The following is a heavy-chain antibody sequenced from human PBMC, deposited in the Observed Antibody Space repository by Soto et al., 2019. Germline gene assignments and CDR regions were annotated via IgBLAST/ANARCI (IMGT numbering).Heavy chain of an antibody. J-gene: IGHJ4*02. V-gene: IGHV3-43*01. Sequence: VGSLRLSCAASGFTFDDYTMHWVRQAPGKGLEWVSLISWDGGSTYYADSVKGRFTISRDNSKNSLYLQMNSLRTEDTALYYCAKDRARSLDYWGQGTLVTVSS. CDR3: AKDRARSLDY. CDR2: ISWDGGST. CDR1: GFTFDDYT.